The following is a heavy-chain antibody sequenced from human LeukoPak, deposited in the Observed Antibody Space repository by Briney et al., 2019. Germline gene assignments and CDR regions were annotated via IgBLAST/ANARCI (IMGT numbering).Heavy chain of an antibody. J-gene: IGHJ6*03. CDR2: IYPDDSNT. V-gene: IGHV5-51*01. CDR3: ARQGAAGKYYYYYMDV. Sequence: AGESLKISCQGSGYNFPIYWIGWVRQMPGQGLEWMEIIYPDDSNTIYGPSFQGQVTISADKSINTAYLEWSSLKASDTAIYYCARQGAAGKYYYYYMDVWGKGTTVTVSS. CDR1: GYNFPIYW. D-gene: IGHD6-13*01.